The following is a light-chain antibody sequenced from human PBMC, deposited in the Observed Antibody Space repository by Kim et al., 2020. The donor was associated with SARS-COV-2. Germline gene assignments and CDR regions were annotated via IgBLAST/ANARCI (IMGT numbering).Light chain of an antibody. J-gene: IGLJ3*02. V-gene: IGLV3-21*03. CDR3: QLWDTSSDQVV. Sequence: SYELTQPPSESVAPGKTARISCGGNKIGSKAVHWYKQRPGQAPVLVIYDDSDWPSGIPERFSGSNSGNTATLTISRVEAGDEADYYCQLWDTSSDQVVFG. CDR2: DDS. CDR1: KIGSKA.